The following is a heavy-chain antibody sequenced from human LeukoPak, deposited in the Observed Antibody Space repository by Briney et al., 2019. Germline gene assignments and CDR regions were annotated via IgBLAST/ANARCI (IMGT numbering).Heavy chain of an antibody. J-gene: IGHJ4*02. D-gene: IGHD6-6*01. CDR1: GGSISSSSYY. V-gene: IGHV4-39*07. CDR2: IYYSGST. Sequence: SETLPLTCTVSGGSISSSSYYWGWIRQPPGKGLEWIGSIYYSGSTYYNPSLKSRVTISVDTSKNQFSLKLSSVTAADTAVYYCARDRTYSSSALDYWGQGTLVTVSS. CDR3: ARDRTYSSSALDY.